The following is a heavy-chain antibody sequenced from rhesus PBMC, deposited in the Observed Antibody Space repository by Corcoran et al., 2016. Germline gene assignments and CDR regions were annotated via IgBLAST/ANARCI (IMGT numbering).Heavy chain of an antibody. CDR1: GFSLSTSGMG. CDR3: ARVYCSSTSCSSYYFDY. D-gene: IGHD2-15*01. V-gene: IGHV2S1*01. Sequence: QVTLKESGPALVKPTQTLTLTCTFSGFSLSTSGMGVGWIRQPPGKALEWLASIYWDDDKYYSTSLKSRLTIPKDTSKTQVVLTMTNMDPVDTATYYCARVYCSSTSCSSYYFDYWGQGVLVTVSS. CDR2: IYWDDDK. J-gene: IGHJ4*01.